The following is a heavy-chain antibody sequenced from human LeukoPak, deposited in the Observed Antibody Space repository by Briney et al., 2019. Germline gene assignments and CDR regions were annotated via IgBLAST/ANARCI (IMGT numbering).Heavy chain of an antibody. V-gene: IGHV3-7*01. CDR3: ATHDVLTGYPYFEL. CDR2: IGQDGSVQ. Sequence: GGSLRLSCVASGFIFRSYWMSWVRQAPGKGLEWVANIGQDGSVQYYVASVKGRFTISRDNAKNSLYLQMNNLSAEDTAVYYCATHDVLTGYPYFELWGQGTLVAVSS. J-gene: IGHJ4*02. CDR1: GFIFRSYW. D-gene: IGHD3-9*01.